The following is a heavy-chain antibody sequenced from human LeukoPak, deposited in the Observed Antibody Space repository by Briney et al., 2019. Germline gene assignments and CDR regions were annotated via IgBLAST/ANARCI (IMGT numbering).Heavy chain of an antibody. V-gene: IGHV3-30*04. CDR3: ALTTIGVVYYFDY. J-gene: IGHJ4*02. CDR2: ISHDGTNK. Sequence: PGGSLRLSCAASGFTFSDYAMHWVRQAPGKGLEWVALISHDGTNKYYAESVRGRFTISRDNSRSTLYLYMNSLTGADTSVYYCALTTIGVVYYFDYWGQGTLVTVSS. D-gene: IGHD1/OR15-1a*01. CDR1: GFTFSDYA.